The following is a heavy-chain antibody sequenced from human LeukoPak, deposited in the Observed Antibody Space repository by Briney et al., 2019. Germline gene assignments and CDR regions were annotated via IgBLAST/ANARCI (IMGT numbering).Heavy chain of an antibody. CDR2: ISGSGRST. J-gene: IGHJ4*02. V-gene: IGHV3-23*01. CDR3: ANRDGYFDY. CDR1: GFTFSSYA. D-gene: IGHD6-6*01. Sequence: PGGSLRLSCAASGFTFSSYAMSWVRQAPGKGLEWVSSISGSGRSTYYADSVKGRFTISRDNSKNTLYLQMNSLRADDTAVYYCANRDGYFDYWGQGALVTVSS.